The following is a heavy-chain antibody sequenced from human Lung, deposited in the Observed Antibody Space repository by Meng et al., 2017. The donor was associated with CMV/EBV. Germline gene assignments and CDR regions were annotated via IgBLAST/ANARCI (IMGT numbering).Heavy chain of an antibody. Sequence: GGSXRLSCAASGFTFSSYWMHWVRQAPGKGLVWVSRINSDGSSTSYADSVKGRFTISRDNAKNTLYLQMNSLRAEDTAVYYCARSYYYDSSGYYYPVDYWXQGTLVTVSS. CDR1: GFTFSSYW. CDR3: ARSYYYDSSGYYYPVDY. D-gene: IGHD3-22*01. J-gene: IGHJ4*02. V-gene: IGHV3-74*01. CDR2: INSDGSST.